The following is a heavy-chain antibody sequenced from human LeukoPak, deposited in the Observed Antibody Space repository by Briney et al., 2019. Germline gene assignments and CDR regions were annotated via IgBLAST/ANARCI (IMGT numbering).Heavy chain of an antibody. CDR1: GFTFSSYA. D-gene: IGHD3-16*02. CDR3: ARGSGDVWGSYRYTGNYFDY. Sequence: GGSLRLSCAASGFTFSSYAMSWVRQAPGKGLEWVSAISGSGGSTYYADSVKGRFTISRDNSKNTLYLQMNSLRAEDTAVYYCARGSGDVWGSYRYTGNYFDYWGQGTLVTVSS. V-gene: IGHV3-23*01. CDR2: ISGSGGST. J-gene: IGHJ4*02.